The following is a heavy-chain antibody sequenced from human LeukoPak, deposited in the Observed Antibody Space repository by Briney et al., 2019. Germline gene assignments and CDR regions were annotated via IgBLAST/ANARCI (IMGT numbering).Heavy chain of an antibody. V-gene: IGHV3-9*01. CDR3: AKGSYGSGSYVDY. J-gene: IGHJ4*02. Sequence: GGSLRLSCAASGFTFSSYAMHWVRQAPGKGLEWVSGLSWNSGVIGYADSVKGRFTISRDNAMNSLYLQMSSLRAEDTAFYFCAKGSYGSGSYVDYWGQGTLVTVSS. CDR1: GFTFSSYA. D-gene: IGHD3-10*01. CDR2: LSWNSGVI.